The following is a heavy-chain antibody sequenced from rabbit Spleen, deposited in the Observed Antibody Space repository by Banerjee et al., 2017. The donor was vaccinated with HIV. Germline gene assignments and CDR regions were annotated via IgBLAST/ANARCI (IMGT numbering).Heavy chain of an antibody. J-gene: IGHJ4*01. V-gene: IGHV1S40*01. D-gene: IGHD3-1*01. CDR3: ARDNDDAGYDFNL. CDR1: GFSFSSRYY. Sequence: QSLEESGGDLVKPGASLTLTCTASGFSFSSRYYICWVRQAPGKGLEWNGYINTVSSGTTYYASWAKRRFTISKTSSTTVTLQMTSLTSADTATYFCARDNDDAGYDFNLWGPVTLVTVS. CDR2: INTVSSGTT.